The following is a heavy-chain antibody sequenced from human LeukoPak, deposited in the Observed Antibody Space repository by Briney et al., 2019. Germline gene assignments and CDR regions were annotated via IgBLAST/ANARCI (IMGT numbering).Heavy chain of an antibody. V-gene: IGHV1-69*13. CDR3: AIWEGIVVVPAAMDYYYYMDV. CDR2: IIPIFGTA. D-gene: IGHD2-2*01. Sequence: SVKVSCKASGGTFSSYAISWVRQAPGQGLEWMGGIIPIFGTANYAQKFQGRVTITADESTSTAYMELSSLRSEDTAVYHCAIWEGIVVVPAAMDYYYYMDVWGKGTTVTVSS. J-gene: IGHJ6*03. CDR1: GGTFSSYA.